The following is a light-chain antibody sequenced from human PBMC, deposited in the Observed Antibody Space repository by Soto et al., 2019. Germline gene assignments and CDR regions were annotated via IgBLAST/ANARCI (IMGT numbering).Light chain of an antibody. Sequence: EIVLTQSPGTLSLSPGERATLSCRASQSVSSSNLAWYQQRPGQAPRLLIYGASSRATGIPDRFSGSGSGTDFTLTISRLESEDFAVYYCQQYGYSSITFGQGTRLEMK. J-gene: IGKJ5*01. CDR2: GAS. CDR1: QSVSSSN. CDR3: QQYGYSSIT. V-gene: IGKV3-20*01.